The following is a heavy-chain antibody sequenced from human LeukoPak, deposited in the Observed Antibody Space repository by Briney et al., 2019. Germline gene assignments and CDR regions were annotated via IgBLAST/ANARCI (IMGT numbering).Heavy chain of an antibody. CDR2: ISTYNGNT. Sequence: GASVKVSCKTSGYTFTSDGITWVRQAPGQGLEWMGWISTYNGNTYYAQKFQGRATMTTDTSTRTGYMELRNLKSDDTAVYYCAREAAAAGVFWFDPWGQGTLVIVSS. D-gene: IGHD6-13*01. J-gene: IGHJ5*02. CDR1: GYTFTSDG. V-gene: IGHV1-18*01. CDR3: AREAAAAGVFWFDP.